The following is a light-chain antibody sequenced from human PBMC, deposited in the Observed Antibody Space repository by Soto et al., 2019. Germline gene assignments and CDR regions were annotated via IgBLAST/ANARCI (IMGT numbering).Light chain of an antibody. CDR1: SSDVGTYNL. J-gene: IGLJ6*01. Sequence: QSALTQPASVSGSPGQSITISCTGTSSDVGTYNLVSWYQQHPGKAPKLIIYEGSKRPSGISNRFSGSKSGNTASLTISGLQAEDEADYHCCSYAGTYSLFGGGTKVTVL. V-gene: IGLV2-23*01. CDR2: EGS. CDR3: CSYAGTYSL.